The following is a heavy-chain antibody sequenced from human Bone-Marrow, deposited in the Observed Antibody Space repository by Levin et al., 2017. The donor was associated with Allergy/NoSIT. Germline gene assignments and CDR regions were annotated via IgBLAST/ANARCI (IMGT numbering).Heavy chain of an antibody. Sequence: GGSLRLSCATSGFTFSSVVMTWVRQAPGKGLEWVSGLSASGVTTYYADSVKGRFTISRDNPKNTVYLQMSRLTAEDTAVYYCATRKGNTGDYTLVYQYSMDVWGQGTTVIVSS. J-gene: IGHJ6*02. CDR2: LSASGVTT. CDR1: GFTFSSVV. CDR3: ATRKGNTGDYTLVYQYSMDV. D-gene: IGHD3/OR15-3a*01. V-gene: IGHV3-23*01.